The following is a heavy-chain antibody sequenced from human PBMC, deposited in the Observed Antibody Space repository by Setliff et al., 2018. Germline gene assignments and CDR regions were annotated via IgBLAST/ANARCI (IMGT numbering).Heavy chain of an antibody. J-gene: IGHJ4*02. Sequence: GGSLRLSCIASGFTFSNAWMSWVRQAPGKGLECVGRIKREVDGGTTDYAAPVKGRFTISRDDSKNSVFLQMNSLKTEDTAVYYCARDEGYTYGLDFGGQGTLVTVSS. V-gene: IGHV3-15*01. D-gene: IGHD5-18*01. CDR3: ARDEGYTYGLDF. CDR1: GFTFSNAW. CDR2: IKREVDGGTT.